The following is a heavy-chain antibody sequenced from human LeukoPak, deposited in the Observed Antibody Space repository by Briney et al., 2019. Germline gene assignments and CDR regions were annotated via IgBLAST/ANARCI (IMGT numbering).Heavy chain of an antibody. J-gene: IGHJ4*02. CDR1: GFTFSSYG. Sequence: GESLKISCAASGFTFSSYGMHWVRQAPGKGLEWVAFIRYDGSNKYYADSVKGRFTISRDNSKNMLYLQMNSLRAEDTAVYYCAKDGTAYFTMIVVVYFDYWGQGTLVTVSS. CDR3: AKDGTAYFTMIVVVYFDY. V-gene: IGHV3-30*02. CDR2: IRYDGSNK. D-gene: IGHD3-22*01.